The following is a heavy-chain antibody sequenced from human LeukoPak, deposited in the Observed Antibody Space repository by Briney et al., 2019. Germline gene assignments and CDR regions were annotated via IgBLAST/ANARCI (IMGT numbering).Heavy chain of an antibody. CDR3: ARPYYYDSRIDP. CDR1: GGSISSGDYY. CDR2: MYYSGST. D-gene: IGHD3-22*01. J-gene: IGHJ5*02. Sequence: SQTLSLTCNVSGGSISSGDYYWSWIRQPPGKGLEWIAYMYYSGSTYYNPSLKSRVTMSADTSKNQLSLKLSSVTAADTAVYYCARPYYYDSRIDPWGQGILVTVSS. V-gene: IGHV4-30-4*01.